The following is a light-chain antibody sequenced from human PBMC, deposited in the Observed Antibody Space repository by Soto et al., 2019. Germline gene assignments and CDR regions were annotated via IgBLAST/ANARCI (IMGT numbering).Light chain of an antibody. Sequence: QSALTQPASVSGSPGQSITISCTGTSSDVGSYNLVSWYQQQPGKAPKLMIYEGSKRPSGVSNRFSGSKSGNTASLTISGLQAEDEADYYCCSYAGSSPGVFGTGTKLTVL. CDR3: CSYAGSSPGV. CDR2: EGS. V-gene: IGLV2-23*01. J-gene: IGLJ1*01. CDR1: SSDVGSYNL.